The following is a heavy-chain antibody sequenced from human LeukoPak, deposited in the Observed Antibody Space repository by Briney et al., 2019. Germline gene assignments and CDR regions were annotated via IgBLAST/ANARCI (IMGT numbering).Heavy chain of an antibody. J-gene: IGHJ3*02. CDR2: IYKDGST. CDR1: GFTVSSNY. D-gene: IGHD4-17*01. V-gene: IGHV3-53*01. CDR3: ARTTVTPGSYDAFDI. Sequence: GGSLRLSCAASGFTVSSNYMSWVRQAPGKGLEWVSIIYKDGSTYYADSVKGQFIMSRDNSKNTLYLQINSLRVDDTAVYYCARTTVTPGSYDAFDIWGQGTMVTVSS.